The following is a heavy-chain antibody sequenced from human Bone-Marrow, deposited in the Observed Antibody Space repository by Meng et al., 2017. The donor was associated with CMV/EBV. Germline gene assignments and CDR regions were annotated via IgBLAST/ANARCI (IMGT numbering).Heavy chain of an antibody. CDR2: IHHSGDS. CDR3: AKLRLGY. Sequence: SETLSLTCTVSGGSIISGYYWTWIRQHPGKGLEWIGYIHHSGDSYYSPSLKDRVTISVDTSNNQFSLRLSSVTAADTAVYYCAKLRLGYWGQGTLVTVSS. V-gene: IGHV4-31*03. CDR1: GGSIISGYY. J-gene: IGHJ4*02. D-gene: IGHD3-16*01.